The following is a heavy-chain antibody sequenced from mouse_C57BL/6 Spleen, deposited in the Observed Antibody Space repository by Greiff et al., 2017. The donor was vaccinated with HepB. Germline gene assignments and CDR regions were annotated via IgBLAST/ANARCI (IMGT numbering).Heavy chain of an antibody. V-gene: IGHV1-82*01. Sequence: LVESGPELVKPGASVKISCKASGYAFSSSWMNWVKQRPGKGLEWIGRIYPGDGDTNYNGKFKGKATLTADKSSSTAYMQLSSLTSEDSAVYFCARRATVVAYYFDYWGQGTTLTVSS. CDR1: GYAFSSSW. CDR3: ARRATVVAYYFDY. J-gene: IGHJ2*01. CDR2: IYPGDGDT. D-gene: IGHD1-1*01.